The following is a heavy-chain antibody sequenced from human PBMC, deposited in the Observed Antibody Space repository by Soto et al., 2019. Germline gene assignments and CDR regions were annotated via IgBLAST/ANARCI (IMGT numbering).Heavy chain of an antibody. Sequence: ASVKVSCKSSGGTFSSYTISCVRQAPGQGLEWMGRIIAILGIANYAQKFQGRVTITADKSTSTAYMELNSLRSEDTAVYYCARERYCSSTSCYAGLDFDYWGQRTLVTVSS. CDR3: ARERYCSSTSCYAGLDFDY. CDR1: GGTFSSYT. J-gene: IGHJ4*02. D-gene: IGHD2-2*01. V-gene: IGHV1-69*04. CDR2: IIAILGIA.